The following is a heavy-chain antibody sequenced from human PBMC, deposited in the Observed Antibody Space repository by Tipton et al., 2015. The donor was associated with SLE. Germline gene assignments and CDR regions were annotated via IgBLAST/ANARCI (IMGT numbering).Heavy chain of an antibody. CDR3: ARGSSWAFDY. D-gene: IGHD6-13*01. Sequence: TLSLTCTVSGGSISSYYWSWIRQPPGKGLEWIGYIYYSGSTNYNPSLKSRVTISVDTSKNQFSLKLSSVTAADTAVYYCARGSSWAFDYWGQGTLVTVSS. V-gene: IGHV4-59*12. CDR1: GGSISSYY. CDR2: IYYSGST. J-gene: IGHJ4*02.